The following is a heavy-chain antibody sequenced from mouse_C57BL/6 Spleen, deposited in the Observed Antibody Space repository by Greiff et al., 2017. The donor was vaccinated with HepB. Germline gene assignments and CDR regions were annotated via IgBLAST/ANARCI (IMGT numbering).Heavy chain of an antibody. Sequence: VQLKESGPELVKPGASVKMSCKASGYTFTDYNMHWVKQSHGKSLEWIGYINPNNGGTSYNQKFKGKATLTVNKSSSTAYMELRSLTSEDSAVYYCARAGEDYFDYWGQGTTLTVSS. CDR3: ARAGEDYFDY. CDR2: INPNNGGT. CDR1: GYTFTDYN. V-gene: IGHV1-22*01. J-gene: IGHJ2*01.